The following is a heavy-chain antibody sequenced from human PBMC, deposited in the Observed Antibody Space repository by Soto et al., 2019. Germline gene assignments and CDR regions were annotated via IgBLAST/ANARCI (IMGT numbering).Heavy chain of an antibody. Sequence: PSETLSLTCTVSGGSISSSSYYWGWIRQPPGKGLEWIGSIYYSGSTYYNPSLKSRVTISVDTSKNQFSLKLSSVTAADTAVYYCARHAVGWGVTVATIHYWGQGTLVTVSS. CDR2: IYYSGST. CDR1: GGSISSSSYY. J-gene: IGHJ4*02. CDR3: ARHAVGWGVTVATIHY. D-gene: IGHD5-12*01. V-gene: IGHV4-39*01.